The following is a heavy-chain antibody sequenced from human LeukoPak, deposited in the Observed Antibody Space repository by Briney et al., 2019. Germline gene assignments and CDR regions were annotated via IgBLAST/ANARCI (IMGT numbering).Heavy chain of an antibody. CDR2: ISGSGGST. D-gene: IGHD3-3*01. V-gene: IGHV3-23*01. CDR1: GFTFSSYA. J-gene: IGHJ6*03. Sequence: GGSLRLSCATSGFTFSSYAMSWVRQAPGKGLEWVSAISGSGGSTYYADSVKGRFTISRDNSKNTLYLQMNSLRAEDTAVYYCARGYHDSWGYYYYYMDVWGKGTTVTVSS. CDR3: ARGYHDSWGYYYYYMDV.